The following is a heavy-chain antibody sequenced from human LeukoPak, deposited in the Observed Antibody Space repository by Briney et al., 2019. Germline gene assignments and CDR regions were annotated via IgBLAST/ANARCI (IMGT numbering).Heavy chain of an antibody. D-gene: IGHD3-10*01. CDR1: GGSVSSGTYF. CDR2: IYFSGST. J-gene: IGHJ6*04. Sequence: SDTLSLTCTVSGGSVSSGTYFWSWLRQPPGKGLEWIGYIYFSGSTNYNPSLKSRVTISVDTSKNQFSLKLSSVNAADTAVYYCAREEGITMVRGVTSYYYYGMDVWGKGTTVTVSS. V-gene: IGHV4-61*01. CDR3: AREEGITMVRGVTSYYYYGMDV.